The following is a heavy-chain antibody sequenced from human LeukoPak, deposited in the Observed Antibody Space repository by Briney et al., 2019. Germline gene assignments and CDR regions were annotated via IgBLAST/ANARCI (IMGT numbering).Heavy chain of an antibody. V-gene: IGHV4-59*01. Sequence: SETLSLTCSVAGGSFNNDYWSWIRQTPGKGLEWIGYISNNGGTIYNPSLKTRVTISVDTSKNQFFLKLASVTAADTAVYFCVRDRGPNLHYYIDVWGKGTTVTVSS. J-gene: IGHJ6*03. CDR2: ISNNGGT. CDR3: VRDRGPNLHYYIDV. CDR1: GGSFNNDY. D-gene: IGHD1-7*01.